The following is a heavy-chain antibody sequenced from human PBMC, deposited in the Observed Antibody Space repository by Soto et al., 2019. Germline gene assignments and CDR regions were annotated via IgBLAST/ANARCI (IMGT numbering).Heavy chain of an antibody. J-gene: IGHJ4*02. Sequence: PGGSLRLSCAASGFTFSSYGMHWVRQAPGKGLEWVAVISYDGSNKYYADSVKGRFTISRDNSKNTLYLQMNSLRAEDTAVYYCAIHCSGGSCYDYWGQGTLVTVSS. CDR3: AIHCSGGSCYDY. V-gene: IGHV3-30*03. CDR2: ISYDGSNK. D-gene: IGHD2-15*01. CDR1: GFTFSSYG.